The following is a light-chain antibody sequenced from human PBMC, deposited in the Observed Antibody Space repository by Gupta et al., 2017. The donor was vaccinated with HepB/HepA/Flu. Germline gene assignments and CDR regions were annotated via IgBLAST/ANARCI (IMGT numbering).Light chain of an antibody. CDR2: QDS. CDR1: KLGDKY. V-gene: IGLV3-1*01. J-gene: IGLJ2*01. CDR3: QAWDSSLHVV. Sequence: SCELPPPPSVSVSPGQTASITCSGDKLGDKYACWYQQKPGQSPVLVIYQDSKRPSGIPERFSGSNSGNTATLTISGTQAMDEADYYCQAWDSSLHVVFGGGTKLTVL.